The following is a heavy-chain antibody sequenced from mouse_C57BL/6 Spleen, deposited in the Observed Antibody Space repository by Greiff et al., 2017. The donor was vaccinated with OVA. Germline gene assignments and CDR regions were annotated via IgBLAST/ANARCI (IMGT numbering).Heavy chain of an antibody. CDR3: ARYDYGDWYFDV. J-gene: IGHJ1*03. CDR2: IDPSDSYT. CDR1: GYTFTSYW. Sequence: QVQLQQPGAELVMPGASVKLSCKASGYTFTSYWMHWVKQRPGQGLEWIAEIDPSDSYTNYNQKFKGKSTLTVDKSSSTAYMQLSSLTSEDSAVYYCARYDYGDWYFDVWGTGTTVTVSS. V-gene: IGHV1-69*01. D-gene: IGHD2-4*01.